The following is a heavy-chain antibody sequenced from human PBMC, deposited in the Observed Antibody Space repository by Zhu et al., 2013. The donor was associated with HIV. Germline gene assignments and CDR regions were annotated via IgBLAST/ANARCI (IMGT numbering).Heavy chain of an antibody. V-gene: IGHV3-30*18. D-gene: IGHD6-13*01. Sequence: VQLVESGGGVVQPGRSLRLSCVVSGFTFSSYGMHWVRQAPGKGLEWVALISFDGSNQYYSDSVKGRFTISRDNSKNTLFLQMNSLRAEDTAVYSCAKASSWYAFDYWGQGTLVTVSS. CDR3: AKASSWYAFDY. CDR2: ISFDGSNQ. J-gene: IGHJ4*02. CDR1: GFTFSSYG.